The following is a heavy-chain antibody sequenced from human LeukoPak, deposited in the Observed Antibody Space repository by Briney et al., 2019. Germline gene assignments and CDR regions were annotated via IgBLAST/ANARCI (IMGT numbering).Heavy chain of an antibody. J-gene: IGHJ6*02. CDR3: ARDGSRGGVITLYYYYYGMDV. CDR1: GFTFSSYG. D-gene: IGHD3-22*01. Sequence: GGSLRLSCAASGFTFSSYGMHWVRQAPGKGLEWVAVISYDGSNKYYADSVKGRFTISRDNSKNTLYLQMNSLRAEDTAVYYCARDGSRGGVITLYYYYYGMDVWGQGTTVTVSS. V-gene: IGHV3-30*19. CDR2: ISYDGSNK.